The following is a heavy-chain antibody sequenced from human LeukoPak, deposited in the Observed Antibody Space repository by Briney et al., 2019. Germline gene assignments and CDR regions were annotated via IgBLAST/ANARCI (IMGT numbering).Heavy chain of an antibody. J-gene: IGHJ5*02. D-gene: IGHD3-10*01. CDR1: GCTSSSSW. V-gene: IGHV3-7*03. CDR2: IKQDGSEK. CDR3: AKRSLWFGELSWFDP. Sequence: GGSTRVSCAASGCTSSSSWMSWVRKAPGKGLEWVANIKQDGSEKYYVDSVKGRFTISRDNAKNSLYLQMNSLRAEDTAVYYCAKRSLWFGELSWFDPWGQGTLVTVSS.